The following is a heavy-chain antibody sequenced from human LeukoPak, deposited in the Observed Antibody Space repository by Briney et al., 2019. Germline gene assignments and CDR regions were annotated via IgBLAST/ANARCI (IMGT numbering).Heavy chain of an antibody. Sequence: APVKVSCKASGGTFSSYAISWVRQAPGQGLEWMGRIIPIFGIANYAQKFQGRVTITADKSTSTAYMELSSLRSEDTAVYYCARVEGPYYYDSSGYQTGAFDIWGQGTMVTVSS. J-gene: IGHJ3*02. D-gene: IGHD3-22*01. CDR2: IIPIFGIA. V-gene: IGHV1-69*04. CDR3: ARVEGPYYYDSSGYQTGAFDI. CDR1: GGTFSSYA.